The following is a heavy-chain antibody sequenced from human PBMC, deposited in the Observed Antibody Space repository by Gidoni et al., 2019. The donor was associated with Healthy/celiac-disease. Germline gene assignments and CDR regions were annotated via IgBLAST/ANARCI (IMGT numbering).Heavy chain of an antibody. Sequence: VQPGRSLRLSCAASGFTFDDYAMHWVRQAPGKGLEWVSGISWNSGSIGYADSVKGRFTISRDNAKNSLYLQMNSMRAEATALYYCAKDIRIVATIVEGVAFFDYWGQGTLVTVSS. V-gene: IGHV3-9*01. CDR1: GFTFDDYA. J-gene: IGHJ4*02. CDR2: ISWNSGSI. D-gene: IGHD5-12*01. CDR3: AKDIRIVATIVEGVAFFDY.